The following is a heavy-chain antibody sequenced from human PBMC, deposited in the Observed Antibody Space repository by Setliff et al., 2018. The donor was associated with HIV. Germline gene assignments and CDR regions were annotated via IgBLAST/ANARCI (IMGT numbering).Heavy chain of an antibody. CDR2: INHRGST. D-gene: IGHD6-13*01. CDR1: GGSFSDYY. Sequence: SETLSLTCAVYGGSFSDYYWTWIRQSPGKGLEWIGEINHRGSTNYNPSLKSRVTVSVDTSKNQFSLKLSSVTAADTAVYYCARDGYSSSWYVISGSFDYWGQGILVTAPQ. J-gene: IGHJ4*02. CDR3: ARDGYSSSWYVISGSFDY. V-gene: IGHV4-34*01.